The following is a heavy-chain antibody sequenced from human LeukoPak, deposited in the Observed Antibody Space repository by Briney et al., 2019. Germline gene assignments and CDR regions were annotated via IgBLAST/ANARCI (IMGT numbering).Heavy chain of an antibody. CDR1: GGSFSGYY. Sequence: SETLSLTCAVYGGSFSGYYWSWIRQPPGKGLEWIGEINHSGSTNYNPSLKSRVTISVDTSKNQFSLKLSSVTAADTAVYYCARGPLEYQLLYDWFDPWGQGTLVTVSS. J-gene: IGHJ5*02. D-gene: IGHD2-2*02. CDR3: ARGPLEYQLLYDWFDP. CDR2: INHSGST. V-gene: IGHV4-34*01.